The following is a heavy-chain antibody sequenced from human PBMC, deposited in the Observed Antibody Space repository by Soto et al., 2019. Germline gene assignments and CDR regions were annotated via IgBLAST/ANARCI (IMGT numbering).Heavy chain of an antibody. V-gene: IGHV4-34*01. CDR2: INHSGST. CDR1: GGSFSGYY. D-gene: IGHD3-16*02. Sequence: PSETLSLTCAVYGGSFSGYYWSWIRQPPGKGLEWIGEINHSGSTNYNPSLKSRVTISVDTSKNQFSLKLSSVTAADTAVYYCARGMKYYDYVWGSYRYEPPFDYWGQGTLVTVSS. J-gene: IGHJ4*02. CDR3: ARGMKYYDYVWGSYRYEPPFDY.